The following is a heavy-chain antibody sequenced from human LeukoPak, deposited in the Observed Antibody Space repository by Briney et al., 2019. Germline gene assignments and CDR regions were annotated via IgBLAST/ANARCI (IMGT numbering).Heavy chain of an antibody. Sequence: GGSLRLSCAASGFTFSSYGMHWVRQAPGKGLEWVAVIWYDGSNKYYADSVKGRFTISRDNSKNTLYLQMNSLRAEDTAVYYCARDHYDYVWGSYRPHPTGYFDYWGQGTLVTVSS. CDR3: ARDHYDYVWGSYRPHPTGYFDY. CDR1: GFTFSSYG. V-gene: IGHV3-33*01. D-gene: IGHD3-16*02. CDR2: IWYDGSNK. J-gene: IGHJ4*02.